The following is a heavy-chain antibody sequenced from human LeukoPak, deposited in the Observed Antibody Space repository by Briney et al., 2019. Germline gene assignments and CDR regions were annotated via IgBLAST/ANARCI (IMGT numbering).Heavy chain of an antibody. D-gene: IGHD3-16*02. V-gene: IGHV4-30-2*01. CDR2: IYHSGST. CDR3: ARVFLGRFIRAHAFDI. CDR1: GGSISSGGYS. Sequence: SQTLSLTCAVSGGSISSGGYSWSWIRQPPGKGLEWIGYIYHSGSTYYNPSLKSRVTISVDTSKNQFSLKLSSVTAADTAVYYCARVFLGRFIRAHAFDIWGQGTMVTVSS. J-gene: IGHJ3*02.